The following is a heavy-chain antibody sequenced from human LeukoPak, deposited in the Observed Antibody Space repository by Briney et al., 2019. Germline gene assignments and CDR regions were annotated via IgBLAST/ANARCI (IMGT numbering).Heavy chain of an antibody. D-gene: IGHD2-15*01. Sequence: GGSLRLSSAASGFTFYEYAMHCVRQAPGKGLEWVSLISGDGGSTYYADSVKGRFTISRDNSKNSLYLQMNSLRTEDTALYYCAKDLLGYCSGGSCVSWFDPWGQGTLVTVSS. CDR2: ISGDGGST. CDR3: AKDLLGYCSGGSCVSWFDP. J-gene: IGHJ5*02. V-gene: IGHV3-43*02. CDR1: GFTFYEYA.